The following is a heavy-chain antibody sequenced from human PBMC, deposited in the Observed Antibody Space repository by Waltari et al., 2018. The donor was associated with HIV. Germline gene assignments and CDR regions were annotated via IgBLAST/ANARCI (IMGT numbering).Heavy chain of an antibody. Sequence: QVQLQESGPGLVKPSQTLSLTCTVSGGSISSGNSYWSWLRQPAGKGLEWIGRIFGSGGTNYNPSLKSRVTISVDTSKNQFSLRLSSLTAADTAVYFCARGIDDSTGYMKNGFDYWGQGTLVTVSS. CDR1: GGSISSGNSY. CDR2: IFGSGGT. V-gene: IGHV4-61*02. CDR3: ARGIDDSTGYMKNGFDY. J-gene: IGHJ4*02. D-gene: IGHD3-22*01.